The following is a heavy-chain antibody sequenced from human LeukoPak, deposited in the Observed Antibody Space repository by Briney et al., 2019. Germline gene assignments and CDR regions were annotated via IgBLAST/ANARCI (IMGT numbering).Heavy chain of an antibody. CDR3: AREKYYYDSSAIFDY. CDR1: GFTFSSYA. Sequence: GGSLRLSCAASGFTFSSYAMHWVRQAPGKGLEWVAVISYDGSNKYYADSVKGRFTISRDNSKNTLYLQMNSLRAEDTAVYYCAREKYYYDSSAIFDYWGQGILVTVSS. CDR2: ISYDGSNK. V-gene: IGHV3-30-3*01. D-gene: IGHD3-22*01. J-gene: IGHJ4*02.